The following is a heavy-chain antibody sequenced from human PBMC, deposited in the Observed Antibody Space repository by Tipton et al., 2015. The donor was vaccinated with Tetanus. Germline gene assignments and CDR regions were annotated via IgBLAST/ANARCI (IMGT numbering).Heavy chain of an antibody. CDR2: IDPNSGGT. CDR1: GYTFTGYY. V-gene: IGHV1-2*02. J-gene: IGHJ6*02. CDR3: ARDRGEYIYYGMDV. Sequence: QLVQSGAEMKKPGASVKVSCKTSGYTFTGYYMYWVRQAPGQGLEWMGWIDPNSGGTVYAQKFQGRVTMTRGTSISTAYMELSSLRSDDTAVYYCARDRGEYIYYGMDVWGPGTTVTVS. D-gene: IGHD4-17*01.